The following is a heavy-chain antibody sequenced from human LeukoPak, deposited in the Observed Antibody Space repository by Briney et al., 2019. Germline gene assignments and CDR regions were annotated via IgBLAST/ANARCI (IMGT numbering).Heavy chain of an antibody. V-gene: IGHV3-30*04. Sequence: GRSLRLSCAASGFTFSTYAMHWVRQAPGKGLEWVAVISYDGSDKYYADSVKGRFTISRDNAKNSLYLQMNSLRAEDTAVYYCARGSQWDLLGSCDYWGQGTLVTVSS. D-gene: IGHD1-26*01. CDR1: GFTFSTYA. J-gene: IGHJ4*02. CDR2: ISYDGSDK. CDR3: ARGSQWDLLGSCDY.